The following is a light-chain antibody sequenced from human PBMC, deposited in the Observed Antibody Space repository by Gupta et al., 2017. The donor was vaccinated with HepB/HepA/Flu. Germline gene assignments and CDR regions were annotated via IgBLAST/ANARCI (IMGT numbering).Light chain of an antibody. Sequence: VFPPSPATLSFSPGERATLSCRASQSVSSYLAWYQQKPGKAPRLLIYDASNMATGIPARFRGSGSGTDFTLTISSLEPEDFAVYYCQQSSNGPIHTFGGGTKVEIK. CDR3: QQSSNGPIHT. CDR2: DAS. CDR1: QSVSSY. V-gene: IGKV3-11*01. J-gene: IGKJ4*01.